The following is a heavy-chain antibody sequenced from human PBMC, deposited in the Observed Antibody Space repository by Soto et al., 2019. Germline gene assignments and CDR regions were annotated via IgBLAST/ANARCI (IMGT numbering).Heavy chain of an antibody. CDR3: ARSSYYYDSRDDAFDI. J-gene: IGHJ3*02. CDR1: GGTFSSYA. V-gene: IGHV1-69*13. CDR2: IIPIFGTA. Sequence: GASVKVSCKDSGGTFSSYAISWVRPAPGQGLEWMGGIIPIFGTANYAQKFQGRVTITADESTSTAYMELSSLRSEDTAVYYCARSSYYYDSRDDAFDIWGQGTMVTVSS. D-gene: IGHD3-22*01.